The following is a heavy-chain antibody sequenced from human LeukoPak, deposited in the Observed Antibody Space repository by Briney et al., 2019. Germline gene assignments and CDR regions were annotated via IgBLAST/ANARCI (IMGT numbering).Heavy chain of an antibody. V-gene: IGHV1-8*01. CDR1: GYTFTSYD. CDR3: ARGVRREATCAY. Sequence: ASVKVSCKASGYTFTSYDISWVRQATGQGLEWMGWMNPNSGNTGYAQKFQGRVTMTRNTSISTAYMELSSLRSEDTAVYYCARGVRREATCAYWGQGTLVTVSS. D-gene: IGHD5-12*01. J-gene: IGHJ4*02. CDR2: MNPNSGNT.